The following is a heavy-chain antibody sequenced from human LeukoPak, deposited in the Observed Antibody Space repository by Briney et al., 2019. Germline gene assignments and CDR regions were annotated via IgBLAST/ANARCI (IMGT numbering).Heavy chain of an antibody. CDR2: IYHSGST. V-gene: IGHV4-38-2*02. J-gene: IGHJ4*02. CDR1: GYSISSDYY. D-gene: IGHD3-9*01. Sequence: SETLSLTCTVSGYSISSDYYWGWIRQPPGKGLEWIGSIYHSGSTYYNPSLKSRVTISVDTSKNQFSLKLSSVTAADTAVYYCARRDYDILTGYYIATHFDYWGQGTLVTVSS. CDR3: ARRDYDILTGYYIATHFDY.